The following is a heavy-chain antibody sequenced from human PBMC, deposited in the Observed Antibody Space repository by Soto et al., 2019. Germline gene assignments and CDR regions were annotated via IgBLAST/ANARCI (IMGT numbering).Heavy chain of an antibody. CDR1: GFTFSSYG. Sequence: SLKISCAASGFTFSSYGMHWVRQAPGKGLEWVAVIWHDGSNKYYADSVKGRFTISRDNSKNTLYLQMNSLRAEDTAVYYCASVCSGGSCYSAFDDWGQGTLVTVSS. J-gene: IGHJ4*02. CDR2: IWHDGSNK. CDR3: ASVCSGGSCYSAFDD. V-gene: IGHV3-33*01. D-gene: IGHD2-15*01.